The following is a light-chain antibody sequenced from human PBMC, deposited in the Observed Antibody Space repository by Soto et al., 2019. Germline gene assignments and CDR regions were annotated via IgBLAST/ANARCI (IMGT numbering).Light chain of an antibody. J-gene: IGLJ1*01. Sequence: QSALTQPPSASGSPGQSVTISCTGTKSDIGVYDFVSWCQHHPGKAPRLIIYEVVQRPSGVPDRFSGSKSGNTASLTVSGLQAADEAAYFCKSYAGSNNYVLGSGTKVT. CDR1: KSDIGVYDF. CDR3: KSYAGSNNYV. V-gene: IGLV2-8*01. CDR2: EVV.